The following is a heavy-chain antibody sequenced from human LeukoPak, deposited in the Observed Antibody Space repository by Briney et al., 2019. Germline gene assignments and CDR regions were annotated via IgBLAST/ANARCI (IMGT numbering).Heavy chain of an antibody. CDR2: ISYDGSNK. Sequence: GGSLRLSCAASGFTFSHYGMHWVRQAPGKGLEWVAVISYDGSNKYYTDSVEGRFTISRDNSENTLYLQMNNLRAEDTAVFYCAKEISGRSFDYWGQGTLVTVSS. J-gene: IGHJ4*02. CDR1: GFTFSHYG. CDR3: AKEISGRSFDY. V-gene: IGHV3-30*18. D-gene: IGHD6-19*01.